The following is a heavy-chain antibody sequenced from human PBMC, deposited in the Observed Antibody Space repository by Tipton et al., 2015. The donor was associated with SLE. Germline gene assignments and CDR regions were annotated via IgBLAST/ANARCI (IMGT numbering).Heavy chain of an antibody. Sequence: LRLSCTVSGGSISSSGYYWGWIRQPPGKGLEWIGSIFYNGNTHYSPSLKSRFTISLDTSKNQFSLKLNSVTAADTAVYYCARHIWGGYDAFDVWGHRALFTVSS. CDR2: IFYNGNT. CDR1: GGSISSSGYY. V-gene: IGHV4-39*07. J-gene: IGHJ3*01. CDR3: ARHIWGGYDAFDV. D-gene: IGHD3-16*01.